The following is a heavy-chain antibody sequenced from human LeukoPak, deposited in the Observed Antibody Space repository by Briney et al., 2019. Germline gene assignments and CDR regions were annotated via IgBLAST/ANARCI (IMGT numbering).Heavy chain of an antibody. D-gene: IGHD1-26*01. CDR3: ATSKAGSYYGGSAFDI. CDR1: GFTFSSYG. Sequence: PGGSLRLSCAASGFTFSSYGMHWVRQAPGKGLEWVAFIRYDGSNKYYADSVKGRFTISRDNSKNTLYLQMNSLRAEDTAVYYRATSKAGSYYGGSAFDIWGQGTMVTVSS. J-gene: IGHJ3*02. CDR2: IRYDGSNK. V-gene: IGHV3-30*02.